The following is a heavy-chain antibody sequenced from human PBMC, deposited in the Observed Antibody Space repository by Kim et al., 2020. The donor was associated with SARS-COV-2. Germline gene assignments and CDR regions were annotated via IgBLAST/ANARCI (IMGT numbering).Heavy chain of an antibody. V-gene: IGHV4-31*02. CDR3: AGGGSSWQYYFDY. Sequence: YNPSLQSRVNISVDTSKNQVSLKLSSVTAADTDVYYCAGGGSSWQYYFDYWGQGTLVTVSS. J-gene: IGHJ4*02. D-gene: IGHD6-13*01.